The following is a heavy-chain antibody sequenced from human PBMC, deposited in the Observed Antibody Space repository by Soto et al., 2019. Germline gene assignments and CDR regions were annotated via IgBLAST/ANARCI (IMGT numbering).Heavy chain of an antibody. CDR2: MNQDGREI. Sequence: EVQLVQSGGGLVQPGGSLRLSCVGSGFTFSSFWICWIRQTPGKGLEWVTNMNQDGREITYADSVKGRFTVSRDNARNAVYLQMNSLTVEDTAVYFCARDVRYQRFDHWGQGALVTVSS. J-gene: IGHJ4*02. CDR3: ARDVRYQRFDH. CDR1: GFTFSSFW. V-gene: IGHV3-7*01. D-gene: IGHD6-25*01.